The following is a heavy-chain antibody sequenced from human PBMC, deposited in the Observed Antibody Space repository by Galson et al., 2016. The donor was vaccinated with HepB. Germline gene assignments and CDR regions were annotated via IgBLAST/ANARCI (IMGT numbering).Heavy chain of an antibody. CDR2: TWYGANNK. V-gene: IGHV3-33*01. D-gene: IGHD2-15*01. Sequence: SLRLSCAAPGFTFSSYGMHWVWVRQAPGKGLEWAAVTWYGANNKYHADSVKGRFTISRNNSKNTLYLQMNSLRAEDTAVYYCARDTKGRVEVVVAANYYYYYGMDVWGQGTTVTVSS. CDR3: ARDTKGRVEVVVAANYYYYYGMDV. CDR1: GFTFSSYG. J-gene: IGHJ6*02.